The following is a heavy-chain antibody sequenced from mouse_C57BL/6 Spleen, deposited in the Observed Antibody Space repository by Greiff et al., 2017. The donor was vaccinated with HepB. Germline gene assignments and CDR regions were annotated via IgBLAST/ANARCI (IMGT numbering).Heavy chain of an antibody. V-gene: IGHV3-6*01. J-gene: IGHJ2*01. CDR2: ISYDGSN. CDR1: GYSITSGYY. Sequence: EVKLVESGPGLVKPSQSLSLTCSVTGYSITSGYYWNWIRQFPGNKLEWMGYISYDGSNNYNPSLKNRISITRDTSKNQFFLKLNSVTTEDTATYYCARDRGSVLFDYWGQGTTLTVSS. CDR3: ARDRGSVLFDY.